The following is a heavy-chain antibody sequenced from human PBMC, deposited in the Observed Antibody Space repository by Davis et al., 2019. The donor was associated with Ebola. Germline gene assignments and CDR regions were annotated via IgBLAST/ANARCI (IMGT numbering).Heavy chain of an antibody. CDR2: ITPFNGNT. V-gene: IGHV1-69*10. CDR3: AREAALTLGAFDY. J-gene: IGHJ4*02. CDR1: GGTFSSYA. D-gene: IGHD7-27*01. Sequence: AASVKVSCKASGGTFSSYAISWVRQAPGQGLEWLGWITPFNGNTNYAQKFQDRVTITRDRSMSTAYMELSSLRSEDTAVYYCAREAALTLGAFDYWGQGTLVTVSS.